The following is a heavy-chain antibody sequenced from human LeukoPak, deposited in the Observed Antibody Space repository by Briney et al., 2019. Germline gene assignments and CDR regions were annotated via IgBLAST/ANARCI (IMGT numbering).Heavy chain of an antibody. CDR2: IYYSGST. CDR3: AIDHAVVPAATDAFDI. J-gene: IGHJ3*02. D-gene: IGHD2-2*01. V-gene: IGHV4-31*03. Sequence: PSETLSLTCTVSGGSISSGGYYWSWIRQHPGKGLEWIGYIYYSGSTYYNPSLKSRVTISVDTSKNQFSLKLSSVTAADTALFYCAIDHAVVPAATDAFDIWGQGTMVTVSS. CDR1: GGSISSGGYY.